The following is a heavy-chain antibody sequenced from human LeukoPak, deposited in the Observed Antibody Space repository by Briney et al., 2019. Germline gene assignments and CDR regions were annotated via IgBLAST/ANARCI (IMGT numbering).Heavy chain of an antibody. CDR2: IRYDGSNK. J-gene: IGHJ4*02. D-gene: IGHD2-2*01. V-gene: IGHV3-30*02. CDR3: AKDWDIVVVPAAPTDFDY. CDR1: GFTFSSYG. Sequence: PGGSLRLSCAASGFTFSSYGMHWVRQAPGKGLEWVAFIRYDGSNKYYADSVKGRFTISRDNSKNTLYLQMNSLRAEDTAVYYCAKDWDIVVVPAAPTDFDYWGQGTLVTVSS.